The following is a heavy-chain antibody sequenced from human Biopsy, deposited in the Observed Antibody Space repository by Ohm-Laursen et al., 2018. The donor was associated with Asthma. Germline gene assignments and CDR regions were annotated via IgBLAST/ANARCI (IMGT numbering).Heavy chain of an antibody. J-gene: IGHJ6*02. CDR3: ARCQVGYSSGWSLLLKKIYYSGMDV. CDR1: GGTFSNFA. Sequence: SSVKVSCKTPGGTFSNFAISWVRQAPGQGLEWLGGIMTVFGTTNYAQKFQGRVTITADESTSTAYMEVTSLRSEDTAIYYCARCQVGYSSGWSLLLKKIYYSGMDVWGQGTAVTVSS. V-gene: IGHV1-69*01. D-gene: IGHD6-19*01. CDR2: IMTVFGTT.